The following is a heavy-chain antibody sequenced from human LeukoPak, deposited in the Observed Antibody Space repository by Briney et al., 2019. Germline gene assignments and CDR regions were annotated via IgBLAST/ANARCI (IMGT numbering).Heavy chain of an antibody. CDR2: ISGSGPST. J-gene: IGHJ4*02. D-gene: IGHD3-22*01. V-gene: IGHV3-23*01. CDR3: ARLPTFYYDSSGYHYDY. Sequence: GSLRLSCVASGFTFNNYAMSWVRQAPGKGLEWVSSISGSGPSTDYTDAVKGRFIISRDKSKNTLHPQMNSLRAEDTALYYCARLPTFYYDSSGYHYDYWGQGTLVTVSS. CDR1: GFTFNNYA.